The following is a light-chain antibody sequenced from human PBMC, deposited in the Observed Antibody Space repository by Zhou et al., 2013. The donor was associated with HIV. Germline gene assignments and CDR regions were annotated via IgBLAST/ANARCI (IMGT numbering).Light chain of an antibody. J-gene: IGKJ1*01. CDR1: QSISNW. Sequence: DIQMTQSPSTLSASVGDRVTITCRASQSISNWLAWYQQKPGKAPKLLIYKASNLDSGVPSRFSGSGSGTEFTLTISSLQPDDIATYYCQQSNSFPTWTFGQGTKGGNQT. CDR3: QQSNSFPTWT. V-gene: IGKV1-5*03. CDR2: KAS.